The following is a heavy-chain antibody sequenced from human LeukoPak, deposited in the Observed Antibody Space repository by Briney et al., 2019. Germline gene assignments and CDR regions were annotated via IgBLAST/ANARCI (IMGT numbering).Heavy chain of an antibody. CDR2: IYPGGSDT. D-gene: IGHD3-22*01. CDR3: ARVRVYDSRGYYLDY. Sequence: GEALNTSRKCSGYIFTWYWIGLDRQTPGKGLEWVGIIYPGGSDTRYSPSFQGQVTISADKSISTAYLQWSRLKASDTAMYYCARVRVYDSRGYYLDYWGQGTLVTVSS. CDR1: GYIFTWYW. V-gene: IGHV5-51*01. J-gene: IGHJ4*02.